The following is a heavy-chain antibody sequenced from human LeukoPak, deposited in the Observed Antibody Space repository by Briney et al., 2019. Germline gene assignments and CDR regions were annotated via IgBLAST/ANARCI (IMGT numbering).Heavy chain of an antibody. CDR2: INHRGST. J-gene: IGHJ3*02. V-gene: IGHV4-34*01. CDR1: GGSISSYY. D-gene: IGHD6-13*01. CDR3: ARVGSTDAFDI. Sequence: PLETLSLTCTVSGGSISSYYWSWIRQPPGKGLEWIGGINHRGSTNYNPSLKSRVTISVGTSKNQLSLKLNSVTAADTAVYYCARVGSTDAFDIWGQGTRVTVA.